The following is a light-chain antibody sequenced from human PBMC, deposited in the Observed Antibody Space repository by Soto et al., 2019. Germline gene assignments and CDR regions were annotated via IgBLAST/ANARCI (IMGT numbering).Light chain of an antibody. J-gene: IGLJ3*02. CDR1: SSDVGGYNY. CDR3: VLYMGSGISV. CDR2: EVT. Sequence: QSALTQPVSVSGSPGQSITISCTGTSSDVGGYNYVSWYQQHPGKAPKLMIYEVTKRPSGVSNRFSGSKSGNTASLTISGLQAEDESDYYCVLYMGSGISVFGGGTKLTVL. V-gene: IGLV2-14*01.